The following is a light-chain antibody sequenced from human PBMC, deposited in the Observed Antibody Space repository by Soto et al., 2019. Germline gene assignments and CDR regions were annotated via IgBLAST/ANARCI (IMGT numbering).Light chain of an antibody. V-gene: IGKV3-15*01. CDR3: QHYNNWPYT. Sequence: EILMTQSPATLSVSPGERATLSCRASQSVSSNLAWYQQKPGQAPRLLIYGASNWATGIPARFSGSGSGTEFTLTISSLQSEDFAVYYCQHYNNWPYTFGQGTKLEIK. CDR1: QSVSSN. CDR2: GAS. J-gene: IGKJ2*01.